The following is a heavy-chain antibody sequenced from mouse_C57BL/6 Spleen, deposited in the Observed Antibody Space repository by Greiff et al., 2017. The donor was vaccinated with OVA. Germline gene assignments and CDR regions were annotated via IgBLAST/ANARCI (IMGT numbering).Heavy chain of an antibody. CDR3: ALIYYYGSSYPSYWYFDV. Sequence: EVQLQHSGAELVKPGASVKLSCTASGFNIKDYYMHWVKQRTEQGLEWIGRIDPEDGETKYAPKFQGKATITADTSSNTAYLQLSSLTSEDTAVYYCALIYYYGSSYPSYWYFDVWGTGTTVTVSS. CDR1: GFNIKDYY. V-gene: IGHV14-2*01. J-gene: IGHJ1*03. CDR2: IDPEDGET. D-gene: IGHD1-1*01.